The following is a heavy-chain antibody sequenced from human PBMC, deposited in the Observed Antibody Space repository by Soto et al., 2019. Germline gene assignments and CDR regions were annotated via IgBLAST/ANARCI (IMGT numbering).Heavy chain of an antibody. CDR2: IIPIFGTA. J-gene: IGHJ4*02. Sequence: QVQLVQSGAEVKKPGSSVKVSCKASGGSFSSYAISWVRQAPGQGLEWMGGIIPIFGTANYAQKFQGRVTNTADESTITAYMERSSLRSEDTAVYYCARDDEHCRGGSCYGYWGQGTLVTVSS. V-gene: IGHV1-69*12. CDR3: ARDDEHCRGGSCYGY. D-gene: IGHD2-15*01. CDR1: GGSFSSYA.